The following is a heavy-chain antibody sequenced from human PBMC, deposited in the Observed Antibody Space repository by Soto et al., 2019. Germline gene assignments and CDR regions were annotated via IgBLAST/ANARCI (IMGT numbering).Heavy chain of an antibody. J-gene: IGHJ4*02. V-gene: IGHV4-4*07. D-gene: IGHD6-19*01. CDR2: IYTSGST. CDR3: ARDGTDYRSGRTIYFDP. CDR1: GASISSYY. Sequence: SETLSLTCSVSGASISSYYWSWIRQSAGKGLEWIGRIYTSGSTNYNPSLKSRVTLSMEKSSNQLSLKLTSVTAADTAVYFWARDGTDYRSGRTIYFDPWGQGALVT.